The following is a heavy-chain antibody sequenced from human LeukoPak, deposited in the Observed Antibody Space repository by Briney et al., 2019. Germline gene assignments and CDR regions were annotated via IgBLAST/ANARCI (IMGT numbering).Heavy chain of an antibody. CDR1: GFTFSSYW. CDR2: ISGSGGST. V-gene: IGHV3-23*01. CDR3: ATARVSGYFDY. D-gene: IGHD6-25*01. J-gene: IGHJ4*02. Sequence: GGSLRLSCAASGFTFSSYWMSWVRQAPGKGLEWVSAISGSGGSTYYADSVKGRFTISRDNSKNTLYLQMNSLRAEDTAVYYCATARVSGYFDYWGQGTLVTVSS.